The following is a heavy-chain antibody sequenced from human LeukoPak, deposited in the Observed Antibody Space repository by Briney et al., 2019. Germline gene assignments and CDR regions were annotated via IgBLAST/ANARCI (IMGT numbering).Heavy chain of an antibody. V-gene: IGHV1-69*06. CDR1: GGTFSSYG. Sequence: SVKVSCKASGGTFSSYGISWVRQAPGQGLEWMGGIIPIFGTANYAQKFQGRVTINADKSTSTAYMELSSLSSEDTAVYYCARTYYYGSGSYHHFDYWGQGTLVTVSS. J-gene: IGHJ4*02. CDR2: IIPIFGTA. CDR3: ARTYYYGSGSYHHFDY. D-gene: IGHD3-10*01.